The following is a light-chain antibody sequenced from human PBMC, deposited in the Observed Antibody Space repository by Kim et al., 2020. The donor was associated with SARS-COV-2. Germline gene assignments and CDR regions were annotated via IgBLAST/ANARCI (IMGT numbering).Light chain of an antibody. CDR3: QQYGSSPLYT. J-gene: IGKJ2*01. CDR2: GAS. Sequence: SQRERATLPCRASQSVSRSYLAWYPQKPGQAPRLLIYGASSRATGIPDRFSGSGSGTDFTLTISRLEPEDFAVYYCQQYGSSPLYTFGQGTKLEI. V-gene: IGKV3-20*01. CDR1: QSVSRSY.